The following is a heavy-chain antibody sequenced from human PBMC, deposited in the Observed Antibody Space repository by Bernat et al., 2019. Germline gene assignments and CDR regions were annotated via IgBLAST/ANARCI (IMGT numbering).Heavy chain of an antibody. Sequence: EVQLVESGGGLVQPGGSLRLSCAASGFTFSSHWMHWVRQAPGKGLVWVARINSDGSITSHADSVKGRFTISRHNAENTLYLYMNSLRAEDTAVYYCARTEYSSSWYILPNAFDMWGRGTMLTVSS. D-gene: IGHD6-13*01. CDR1: GFTFSSHW. CDR2: INSDGSIT. V-gene: IGHV3-74*01. J-gene: IGHJ3*02. CDR3: ARTEYSSSWYILPNAFDM.